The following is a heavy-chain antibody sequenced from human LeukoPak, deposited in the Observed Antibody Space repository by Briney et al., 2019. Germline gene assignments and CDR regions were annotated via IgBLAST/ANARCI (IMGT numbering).Heavy chain of an antibody. CDR3: ARESGYYDTSGYSFGY. CDR2: IYYTGST. J-gene: IGHJ4*02. V-gene: IGHV4-39*02. Sequence: SETLSLTCTASGGSISSTSSYWGWIRQPPGKGLEWIGNIYYTGSTYYNPSLKSRVTISVDTSKNQFSLKLSSVTAADTAVYYCARESGYYDTSGYSFGYWGQGTLVTVSS. D-gene: IGHD3-22*01. CDR1: GGSISSTSSY.